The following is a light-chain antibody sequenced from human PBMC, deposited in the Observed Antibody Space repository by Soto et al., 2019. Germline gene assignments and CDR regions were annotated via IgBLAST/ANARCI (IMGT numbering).Light chain of an antibody. V-gene: IGLV2-23*01. Sequence: QSALTQPASVSGSPGQSITISCTGTSSDVGSYNLVSWYQHHRGKAPKVIIYEDSKRPSGAPNRFSGSKSGNTASLTISGLQAEDEADYYCCSYAGSSSWVFGGGTK. CDR3: CSYAGSSSWV. CDR2: EDS. CDR1: SSDVGSYNL. J-gene: IGLJ2*01.